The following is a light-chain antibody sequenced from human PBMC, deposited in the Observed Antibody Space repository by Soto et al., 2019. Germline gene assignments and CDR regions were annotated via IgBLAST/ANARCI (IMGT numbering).Light chain of an antibody. CDR1: SSNIGAGYD. V-gene: IGLV1-40*01. Sequence: QSALTRPPSVSGAPGQRVTICCTGSSSNIGAGYDVHWYQELPGTAPKLLIYNNNNRPSGVPDRFSGSRSGTSASLAITGLQAEDEADYYCQSYNSSLSASYVFGTGTRPPS. CDR3: QSYNSSLSASYV. CDR2: NNN. J-gene: IGLJ1*01.